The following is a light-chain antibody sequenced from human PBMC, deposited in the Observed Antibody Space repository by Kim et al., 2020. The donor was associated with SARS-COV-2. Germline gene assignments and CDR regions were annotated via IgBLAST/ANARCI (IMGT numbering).Light chain of an antibody. V-gene: IGKV1-39*01. CDR2: GAS. CDR1: EHINKY. CDR3: QQSKSTIWT. J-gene: IGKJ1*01. Sequence: DIQMTQSPSTLSASVGDRVTITCRANEHINKYLNWYQQKPGRAPKLLVSGASSLQPGVPSRFSGSGSGTDFTLTISRLKPENFATYYCQQSKSTIWTFGQGTKVEIK.